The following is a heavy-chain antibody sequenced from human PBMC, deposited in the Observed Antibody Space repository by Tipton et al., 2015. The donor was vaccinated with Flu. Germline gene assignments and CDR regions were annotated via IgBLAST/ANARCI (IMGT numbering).Heavy chain of an antibody. D-gene: IGHD6-19*01. J-gene: IGHJ5*02. CDR2: IYPSGTT. CDR1: SGSIGSTNYF. V-gene: IGHV4-39*01. CDR3: ARRSVAGPYNWFDP. Sequence: LRLSCTVSSGSIGSTNYFCAWIRQPPGKRLELIGSIYPSGTTYYNPSLKSRVTISVDTSKSQFSLKLRSVTAADTAVYYCARRSVAGPYNWFDPWGQGTLVTVSS.